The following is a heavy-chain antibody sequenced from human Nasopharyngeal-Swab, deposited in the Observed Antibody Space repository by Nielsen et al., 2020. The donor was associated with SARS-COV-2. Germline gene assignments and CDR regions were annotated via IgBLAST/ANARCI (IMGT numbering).Heavy chain of an antibody. CDR2: IYYSGST. D-gene: IGHD3-3*01. CDR1: GGSISSGGYY. Sequence: SETLSLTCTVSGGSISSGGYYWSWIRQHPGKGLEWIGYIYYSGSTYYNPSLKSRVTISVDTSKNQFSLKLSSVTAADTAVYYCARAGDFWSGWSANYYMDVWSKGTTVTVSS. J-gene: IGHJ6*03. CDR3: ARAGDFWSGWSANYYMDV. V-gene: IGHV4-31*03.